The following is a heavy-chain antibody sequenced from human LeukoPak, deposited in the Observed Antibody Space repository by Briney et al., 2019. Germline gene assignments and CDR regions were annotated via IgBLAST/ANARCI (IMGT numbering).Heavy chain of an antibody. Sequence: PVGSLRLSCAASGFTFSGYWMSWVRQAPGEGLGWVAKIKQDGSEKYYVDSVKGRFTISRDNAKNSLYLQMNSLRAEDTAGYYCAREMATTSDYWGQGTLVTVSS. CDR3: AREMATTSDY. J-gene: IGHJ4*02. D-gene: IGHD5-24*01. CDR2: IKQDGSEK. V-gene: IGHV3-7*01. CDR1: GFTFSGYW.